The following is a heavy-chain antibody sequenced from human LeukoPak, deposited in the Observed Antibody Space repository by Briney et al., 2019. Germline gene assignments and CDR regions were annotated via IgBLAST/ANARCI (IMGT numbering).Heavy chain of an antibody. D-gene: IGHD3-16*01. CDR3: ARMGGGRPGDLHLRGYYYYGMDV. CDR2: IIPILGTA. Sequence: SVKVSCKASGGTFSSYAISWVRQAPGQGLEWMGGIIPILGTANYAQKFQGRVTITADESTSTAYMELSSLRSEDTAVYYCARMGGGRPGDLHLRGYYYYGMDVWGQGTTVTVSS. CDR1: GGTFSSYA. V-gene: IGHV1-69*01. J-gene: IGHJ6*02.